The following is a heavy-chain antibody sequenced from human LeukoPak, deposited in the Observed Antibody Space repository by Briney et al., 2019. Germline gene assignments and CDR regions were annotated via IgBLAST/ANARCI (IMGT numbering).Heavy chain of an antibody. CDR1: GFTFSSYG. D-gene: IGHD1-26*01. CDR3: AKAVPAMGAPGGY. J-gene: IGHJ4*02. V-gene: IGHV3-30*18. CDR2: ISYDGSNK. Sequence: GGSLRLSCAASGFTFSSYGMHWVRQAPGKGLEWVAVISYDGSNKYYADSVKGRFTISRDNSKNTLYLQMNSLRAEDTAVYYCAKAVPAMGAPGGYWGQGTLVTVSS.